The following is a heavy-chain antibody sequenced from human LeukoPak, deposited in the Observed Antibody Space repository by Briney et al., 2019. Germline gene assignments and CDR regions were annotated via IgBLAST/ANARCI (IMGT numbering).Heavy chain of an antibody. CDR1: GYTFTSYG. D-gene: IGHD3-9*01. CDR3: ATDPTDYDILTGSATNWFDP. CDR2: ISAYNGNT. J-gene: IGHJ5*02. V-gene: IGHV1-18*01. Sequence: ASVKVSCKASGYTFTSYGISWVRQAPGQGLEWMGWISAYNGNTNYAQKLQGRVTMTTDTSTSTAYMELRSLRSEDTAVYYCATDPTDYDILTGSATNWFDPWGQGTLVTVSS.